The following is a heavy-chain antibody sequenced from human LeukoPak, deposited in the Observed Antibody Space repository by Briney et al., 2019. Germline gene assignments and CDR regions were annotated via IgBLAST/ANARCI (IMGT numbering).Heavy chain of an antibody. D-gene: IGHD6-19*01. V-gene: IGHV1-18*01. J-gene: IGHJ4*02. CDR2: ISAYNGNT. CDR1: GYTFTSYG. CDR3: ATVVAGTFDY. Sequence: ASVKVSCKASGYTFTSYGISRVRQAPGQGLEWMGWISAYNGNTNYAQKFQGRVTMTEDTSTDTAYMELSSLRSEDTAVYYCATVVAGTFDYWGQGTLVTVSS.